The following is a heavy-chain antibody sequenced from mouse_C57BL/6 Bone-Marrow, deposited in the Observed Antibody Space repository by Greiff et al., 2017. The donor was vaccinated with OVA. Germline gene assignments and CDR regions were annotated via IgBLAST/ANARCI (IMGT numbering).Heavy chain of an antibody. J-gene: IGHJ3*01. Sequence: EVQLQQSGPELVKPGASVKISCKASGYTFTDYYMNWVKQSHGKSLEWIGDINPNNGGTSYNQKFKGKATLTVDKSSSTAYMELRSLTSEDSAVYYCARGTAQVAWFAYWGQGTLVTVSA. CDR2: INPNNGGT. CDR3: ARGTAQVAWFAY. V-gene: IGHV1-26*01. CDR1: GYTFTDYY. D-gene: IGHD3-2*02.